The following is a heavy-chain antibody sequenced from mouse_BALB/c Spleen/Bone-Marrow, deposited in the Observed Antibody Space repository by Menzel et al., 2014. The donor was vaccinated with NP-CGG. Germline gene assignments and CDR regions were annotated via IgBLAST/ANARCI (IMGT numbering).Heavy chain of an antibody. D-gene: IGHD2-14*01. Sequence: EVKLMESGAELVKPGASVKLSCTASGFNIKDTYLHWVKQRPEQGLEWIGRIDPANGNTKYDPKFHGKATITADTSSNTAYLQLSSLTSGDTAVYYCASYRYAWYFDVWGAGTTVTVSS. CDR2: IDPANGNT. CDR3: ASYRYAWYFDV. J-gene: IGHJ1*01. V-gene: IGHV14-3*02. CDR1: GFNIKDTY.